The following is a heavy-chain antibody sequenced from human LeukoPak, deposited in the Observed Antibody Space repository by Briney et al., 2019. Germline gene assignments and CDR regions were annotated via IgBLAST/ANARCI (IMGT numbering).Heavy chain of an antibody. J-gene: IGHJ5*02. D-gene: IGHD2-15*01. V-gene: IGHV3-30*02. CDR3: AKQGGGNNWFDP. CDR1: GFTFSSYG. Sequence: PGGSLRLSCAASGFTFSSYGMHWVRQAPGKGLEWVAFIRYDGSNKYYADSVKGRFTTSRDNSKSTLYLQMNSLRAEDTAVYYCAKQGGGNNWFDPWGQGTLVTVSS. CDR2: IRYDGSNK.